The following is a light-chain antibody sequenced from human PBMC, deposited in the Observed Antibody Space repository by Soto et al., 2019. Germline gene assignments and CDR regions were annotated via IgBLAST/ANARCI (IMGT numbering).Light chain of an antibody. CDR2: DVT. Sequence: QSVLTQPASVSGSPGQSITISCTGTNSDVGGYNYVSWYQRHPGKAPKLMIYDVTNRPSGVSNRFSGSKSGNTASLTISGLQAEYEADYYCSSYATGGTLVVFGGGTKLTVL. CDR1: NSDVGGYNY. V-gene: IGLV2-14*03. CDR3: SSYATGGTLVV. J-gene: IGLJ2*01.